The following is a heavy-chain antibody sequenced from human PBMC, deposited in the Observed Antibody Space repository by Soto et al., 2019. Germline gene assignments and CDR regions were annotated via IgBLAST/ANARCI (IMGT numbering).Heavy chain of an antibody. V-gene: IGHV3-33*08. Sequence: VQLLESGGGLVQPGGSLRLSCAASGFTFSSYAMSWVRQAPGKGLEWVAVIWYDGSNKYYADSVKGRFTISRDNSKNTLYLQMNSLRAEDTAVYYCARDLEGDTAMVTHYYYYGMDVWGQGTTVTVSS. CDR3: ARDLEGDTAMVTHYYYYGMDV. D-gene: IGHD5-18*01. CDR2: IWYDGSNK. CDR1: GFTFSSYA. J-gene: IGHJ6*02.